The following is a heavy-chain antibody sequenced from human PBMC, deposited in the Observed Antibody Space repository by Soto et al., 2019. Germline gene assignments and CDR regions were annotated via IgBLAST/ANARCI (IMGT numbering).Heavy chain of an antibody. V-gene: IGHV4-34*01. CDR3: ARTDIVTTNGFDP. CDR1: GESFIGYY. CDR2: INHGGST. D-gene: IGHD5-12*01. J-gene: IGHJ5*02. Sequence: QVHLQQWGAGLLKPSETLSLTCAVYGESFIGYYWTWIRQSPGKGLEWIGEINHGGSTNYNPSLKSRVTISIDTSKNQFSLKLTSVTAADTSVYYCARTDIVTTNGFDPWGQGTLVTVPS.